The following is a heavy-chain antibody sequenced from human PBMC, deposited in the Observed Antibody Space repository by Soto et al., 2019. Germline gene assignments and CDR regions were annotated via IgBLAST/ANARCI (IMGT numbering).Heavy chain of an antibody. CDR1: GGSISSYY. D-gene: IGHD4-17*01. CDR2: IYYSGST. CDR3: ARDQGTYGDSATSGGYYFDY. J-gene: IGHJ4*02. Sequence: LSLTCTVSGGSISSYYWSWIRQPPGKGLEWIGYIYYSGSTNYNPSLKSRVTISVDTSKNQFSLKLSSVTAADTAVYYCARDQGTYGDSATSGGYYFDYWGQGTLVTVSS. V-gene: IGHV4-59*01.